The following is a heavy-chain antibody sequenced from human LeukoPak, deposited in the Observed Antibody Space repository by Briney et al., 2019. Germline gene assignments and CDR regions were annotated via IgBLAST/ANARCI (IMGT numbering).Heavy chain of an antibody. D-gene: IGHD2-2*02. CDR1: GGSISSGGYY. CDR3: ARYCSSTNCYKGGFDP. J-gene: IGHJ5*02. CDR2: IYYSGST. V-gene: IGHV4-31*03. Sequence: SETLSLTCTVSGGSISSGGYYWSWIREHPGKGLEWIGYIYYSGSTYSNPSLKSRVTISVDTSKNQFSLNLSSVTAADTAVYYCARYCSSTNCYKGGFDPWGQGTLVTVSS.